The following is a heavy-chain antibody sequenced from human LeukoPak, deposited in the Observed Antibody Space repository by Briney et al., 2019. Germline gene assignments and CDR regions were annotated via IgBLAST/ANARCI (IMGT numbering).Heavy chain of an antibody. CDR2: IIPIFGTA. CDR3: ARPSWELRSFHLDY. D-gene: IGHD1-26*01. CDR1: GGTFSSYA. V-gene: IGHV1-69*01. Sequence: GASVKVSCKASGGTFSSYAISWVRQAPGQGLEWMGGIIPIFGTANYAQKFQGRVTITADESTSTAYMELSSLRSEDTAVYYCARPSWELRSFHLDYWGQGTLVTVSS. J-gene: IGHJ4*02.